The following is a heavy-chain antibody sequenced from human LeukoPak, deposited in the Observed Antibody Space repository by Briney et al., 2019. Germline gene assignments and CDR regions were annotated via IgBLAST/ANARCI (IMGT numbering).Heavy chain of an antibody. CDR3: ARDYHYYGSGSYLQSPVVRIDY. CDR2: INTNTGNP. V-gene: IGHV7-4-1*02. CDR1: GYTFTSYA. J-gene: IGHJ4*02. Sequence: ASVKVSCKASGYTFTSYAMNWVRQAPGQGLEWMGWINTNTGNPTYAQGFTGWFVFSLDTSVSTAYLQISSLKAEDTAVYYCARDYHYYGSGSYLQSPVVRIDYWGQGTLVTVSS. D-gene: IGHD3-10*01.